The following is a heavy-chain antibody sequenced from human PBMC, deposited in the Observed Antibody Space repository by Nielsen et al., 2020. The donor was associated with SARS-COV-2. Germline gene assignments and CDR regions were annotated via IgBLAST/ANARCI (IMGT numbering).Heavy chain of an antibody. J-gene: IGHJ3*02. CDR3: AREDSWELLRTYDALDI. D-gene: IGHD1-26*01. CDR1: GFPFSSFA. Sequence: SCAASGFPFSSFAMHWVRQAPGKGLEWVAVISFDGRDEYSADSVKGRFTISRDNAKNTLYLQMTSLRTEDTAVYYCAREDSWELLRTYDALDIWGQGTMVSVSS. CDR2: ISFDGRDE. V-gene: IGHV3-30-3*01.